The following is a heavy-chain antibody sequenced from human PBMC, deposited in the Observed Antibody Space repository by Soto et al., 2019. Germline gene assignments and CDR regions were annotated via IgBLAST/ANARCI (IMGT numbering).Heavy chain of an antibody. D-gene: IGHD3-22*01. CDR2: IYYSGST. V-gene: IGHV4-31*03. CDR1: GGSISSGGYY. J-gene: IGHJ5*02. Sequence: PSETLSLTCTVSGGSISSGGYYWSWIRQHPGKGLEWIGYIYYSGSTYYNPSLKSRVTISVDTSKNQFSLRLSSVTAADTAVYYCARTSTYYYDSSGSPGPNWFGPWGQGTLVTVSS. CDR3: ARTSTYYYDSSGSPGPNWFGP.